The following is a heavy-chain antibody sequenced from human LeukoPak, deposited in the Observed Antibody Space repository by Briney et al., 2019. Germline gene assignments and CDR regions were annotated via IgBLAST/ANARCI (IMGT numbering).Heavy chain of an antibody. J-gene: IGHJ4*02. Sequence: GGSLRLSCAASGFTFSSYGMHWVRQAPGKGLEWVAFIRYDGSNKYYADSVKGRFTISRDNSKNTLYLQMNSLRAEDTAVYYCAKGRIVLRYFDWLPPTNWGRGTLVTVSS. CDR1: GFTFSSYG. D-gene: IGHD3-9*01. CDR3: AKGRIVLRYFDWLPPTN. V-gene: IGHV3-30*02. CDR2: IRYDGSNK.